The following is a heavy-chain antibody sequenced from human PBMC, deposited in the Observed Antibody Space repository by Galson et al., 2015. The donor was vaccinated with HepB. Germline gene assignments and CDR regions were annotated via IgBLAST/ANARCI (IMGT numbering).Heavy chain of an antibody. V-gene: IGHV4-39*07. J-gene: IGHJ4*02. D-gene: IGHD3-22*01. CDR2: IYYSGST. CDR1: GGSISSSSYY. CDR3: ASSIVGPYYFDY. Sequence: SETLSLTCTVSGGSISSSSYYWGWIRQPPGKGLEWIGSIYYSGSTYYNPSLKSRVTISVDTSKNQFSLKLSSVTAADTAVYYCASSIVGPYYFDYWGQGTLVTVSS.